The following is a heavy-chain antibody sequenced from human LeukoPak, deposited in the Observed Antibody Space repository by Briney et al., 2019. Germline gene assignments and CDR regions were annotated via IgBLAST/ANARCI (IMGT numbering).Heavy chain of an antibody. CDR2: IYTSGST. CDR1: GGSISSGYY. Sequence: SETLSLTCTVSGGSISSGYYWSWIRQPAGKGLEWIGRIYTSGSTNYNPSLKSRVTISVDTSKNQFSLKLSSVTAADTAVYYCAGSPGLWLNYFDNWGQGTLVTVSS. V-gene: IGHV4-61*02. CDR3: AGSPGLWLNYFDN. J-gene: IGHJ4*02. D-gene: IGHD5-18*01.